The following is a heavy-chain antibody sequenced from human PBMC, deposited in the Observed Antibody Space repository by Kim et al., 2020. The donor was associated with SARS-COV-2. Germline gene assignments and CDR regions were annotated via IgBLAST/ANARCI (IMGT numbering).Heavy chain of an antibody. CDR3: ARAYSGGWAYFDY. CDR2: ISSSSSYI. V-gene: IGHV3-21*01. J-gene: IGHJ4*02. Sequence: GGSLRLSCAASGFTFSSYSMNWVRQAPGKGLEWVSSISSSSSYIYYADSVKGRFTISRDNAKNSRYLQMNSLRAEDTAVYYCARAYSGGWAYFDYWGQGTLVTVAS. D-gene: IGHD6-19*01. CDR1: GFTFSSYS.